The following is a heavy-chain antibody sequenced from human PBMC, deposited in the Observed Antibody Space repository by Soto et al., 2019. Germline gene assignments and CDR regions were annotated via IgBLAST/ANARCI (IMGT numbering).Heavy chain of an antibody. CDR3: ARDPHHGCDY. V-gene: IGHV4-34*01. Sequence: PSETLSLTCAVYGGSFSGYYWSWIRQPPGKGLEWIGEINHSGSTNYNPSLKSRVTISVDTSKNQFSLKLSSVTAADTAVYYCARDPHHGCDYWGQGTLVTVSS. CDR2: INHSGST. CDR1: GGSFSGYY. D-gene: IGHD4-17*01. J-gene: IGHJ4*02.